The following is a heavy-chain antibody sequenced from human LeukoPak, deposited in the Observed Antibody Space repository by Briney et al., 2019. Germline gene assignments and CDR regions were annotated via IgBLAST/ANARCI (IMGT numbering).Heavy chain of an antibody. Sequence: PSETLSLTCIVSGYSIISDYVWGWARPPPGTGPGWIGCIFHSGSVFYNPSLRSRVSLSIEPPKNRFSLELTSVTAADTAICFWARVVASTSIDSWGQGTLVTVSS. CDR2: IFHSGSV. V-gene: IGHV4-38-2*02. J-gene: IGHJ4*02. CDR3: ARVVASTSIDS. CDR1: GYSIISDYV. D-gene: IGHD2/OR15-2a*01.